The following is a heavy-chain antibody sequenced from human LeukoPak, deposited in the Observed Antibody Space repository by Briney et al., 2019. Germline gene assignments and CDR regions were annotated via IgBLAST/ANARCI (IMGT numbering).Heavy chain of an antibody. CDR3: ARIPHCSSTSCRDYYYYYYMDV. D-gene: IGHD2-2*01. CDR1: GFTFTSYN. J-gene: IGHJ6*03. Sequence: HPGESLRLSCAASGFTFTSYNMNWVRQAPRKGLEWVSYISSDGRTIYYADSVRGRFTISRDNPKNSLYLQMNSLRAEDTALYYRARIPHCSSTSCRDYYYYYYMDVWGKGTTVTVSS. V-gene: IGHV3-48*01. CDR2: ISSDGRTI.